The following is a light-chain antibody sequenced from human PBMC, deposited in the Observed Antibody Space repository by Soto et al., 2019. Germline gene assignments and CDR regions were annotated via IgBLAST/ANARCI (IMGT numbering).Light chain of an antibody. CDR3: QHRSKWRT. CDR2: DAS. Sequence: EIVLTQSPATLSLSPGERATLSCRASQSVSSYLAWYQQKPGQAPRLLIYDASNRATGIPARFSGSGSGAYFTLTSSSLEPDDFAVYYWQHRSKWRTFGPGTKVDIK. J-gene: IGKJ3*01. CDR1: QSVSSY. V-gene: IGKV3-11*01.